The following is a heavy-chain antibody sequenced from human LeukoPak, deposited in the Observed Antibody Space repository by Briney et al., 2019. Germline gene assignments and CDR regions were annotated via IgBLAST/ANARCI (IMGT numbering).Heavy chain of an antibody. CDR2: INIGGTNT. J-gene: IGHJ5*02. Sequence: GGSLRLSCAASGFTFSDYYMSWIRQAPGKGLEWLSYINIGGTNTHYADSVKGRFTISRDNGKKSLYLGMNNLRAEDTAVYYCATDGAGFDTWGQGVLVTVSS. V-gene: IGHV3-11*01. CDR1: GFTFSDYY. CDR3: ATDGAGFDT.